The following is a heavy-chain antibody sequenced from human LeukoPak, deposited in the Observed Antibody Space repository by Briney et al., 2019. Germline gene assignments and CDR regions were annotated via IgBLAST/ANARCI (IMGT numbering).Heavy chain of an antibody. D-gene: IGHD6-19*01. Sequence: GGSLRLSCAASGFTFSSYWMSWVRQAPGKGLEWVANIKQDGSEKYYVDSVKGRFTISRDNAKNSPYLQMNSLRAEDTAVYYCARVDRGWYNWFDPWGQGTLVTVSS. CDR2: IKQDGSEK. CDR1: GFTFSSYW. V-gene: IGHV3-7*01. CDR3: ARVDRGWYNWFDP. J-gene: IGHJ5*02.